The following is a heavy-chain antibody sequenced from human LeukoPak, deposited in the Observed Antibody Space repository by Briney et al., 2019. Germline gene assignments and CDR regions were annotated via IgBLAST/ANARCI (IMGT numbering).Heavy chain of an antibody. CDR2: ISGSGDSK. V-gene: IGHV3-48*04. J-gene: IGHJ4*02. CDR1: GFTFSSYS. Sequence: GGSLRLSCAASGFTFSSYSMNWIRQAPGKGLEWVSYISGSGDSKFYADSVKGRFTISRDNAKNSLYLQMNSLRAEDTAVYYCARRTYSNYFFDYWGQGTLVTVSS. D-gene: IGHD4-11*01. CDR3: ARRTYSNYFFDY.